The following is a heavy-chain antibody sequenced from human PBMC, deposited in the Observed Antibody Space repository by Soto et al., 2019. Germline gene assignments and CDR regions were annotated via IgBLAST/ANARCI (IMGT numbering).Heavy chain of an antibody. D-gene: IGHD3-16*01. Sequence: EVQLVESGGGLVQPGGSLRLSCAASGFTFSSYWMHWVRQAPGKGLVWVSRINSDGSSTSDADSVKGRFTISRDNAKNTLYLQMNSLRAEDTAVYYCARGEVGGLWYYYGMDVWGQGTTVTVSS. CDR2: INSDGSST. CDR1: GFTFSSYW. V-gene: IGHV3-74*01. J-gene: IGHJ6*02. CDR3: ARGEVGGLWYYYGMDV.